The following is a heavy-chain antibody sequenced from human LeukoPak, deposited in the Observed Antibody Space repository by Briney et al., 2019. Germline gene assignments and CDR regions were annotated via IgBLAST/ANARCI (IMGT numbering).Heavy chain of an antibody. J-gene: IGHJ4*02. CDR1: GFTFSNAW. Sequence: PGGSLRLSCAASGFTFSNAWMSSVCQAPRRGLECVCRIKSKTDGGTTDYAAPVKGRFTISRDDSKNTLYLRMNSLKTEDTAVYYCATERVLLWFGELSGFDYWGQGTLVTVSS. CDR2: IKSKTDGGTT. CDR3: ATERVLLWFGELSGFDY. V-gene: IGHV3-15*01. D-gene: IGHD3-10*01.